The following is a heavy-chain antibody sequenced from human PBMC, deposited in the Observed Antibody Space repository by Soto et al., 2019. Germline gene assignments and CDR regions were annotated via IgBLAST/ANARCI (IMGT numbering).Heavy chain of an antibody. J-gene: IGHJ4*02. D-gene: IGHD2-2*01. Sequence: GGSLRLSCAASGFTFSSYAMGWVRQAPGKGLEWVSAIGGSGGSTYYADSAKGRFTISRDNSKNTLYLQMNSLRVEDTAVYYCAKILVAGYIGYWGQGTLVTVSS. V-gene: IGHV3-23*01. CDR1: GFTFSSYA. CDR2: IGGSGGST. CDR3: AKILVAGYIGY.